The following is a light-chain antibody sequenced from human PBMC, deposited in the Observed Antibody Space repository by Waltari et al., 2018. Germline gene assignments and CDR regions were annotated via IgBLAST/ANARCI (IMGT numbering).Light chain of an antibody. CDR2: DVS. CDR1: QNINNY. Sequence: DIQMTQSPSSLSASVGDRVTIPCQASQNINNYLNWYQHKPEKGPKLLICDVSDFERGGPPGFSGGGFGTEFKLIISSLQPEDAATYYCQQYENLPLTFGGGTTVEI. J-gene: IGKJ4*01. V-gene: IGKV1-33*01. CDR3: QQYENLPLT.